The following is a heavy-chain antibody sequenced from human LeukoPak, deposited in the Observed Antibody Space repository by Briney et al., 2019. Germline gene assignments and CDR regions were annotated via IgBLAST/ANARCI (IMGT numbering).Heavy chain of an antibody. Sequence: GGSLRLSCAASGFTFSSYAMHWVRQAPGKGLEWVAVISYDGSNKYYADSVKGRFTISRDNSKNTLYLQMNSLRAEDTAVYYCARVVAAAGPLDYWGQGTLVTVSS. CDR2: ISYDGSNK. CDR3: ARVVAAAGPLDY. D-gene: IGHD6-13*01. J-gene: IGHJ4*02. V-gene: IGHV3-30-3*01. CDR1: GFTFSSYA.